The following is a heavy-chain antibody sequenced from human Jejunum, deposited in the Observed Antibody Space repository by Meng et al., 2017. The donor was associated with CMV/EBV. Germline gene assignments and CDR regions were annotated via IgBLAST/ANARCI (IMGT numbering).Heavy chain of an antibody. CDR3: AREQVVVEPTGYKYFGMDV. J-gene: IGHJ6*02. CDR2: INPRTGGT. V-gene: IGHV1-2*02. CDR1: DY. Sequence: DYVHWVRQAPGQGIEWMGWINPRTGGTNSAQKFQGRVTMTRDTSITTAYMELSSLTSDDSSVYFCAREQVVVEPTGYKYFGMDVWGQGTTVTVSS. D-gene: IGHD2-2*01.